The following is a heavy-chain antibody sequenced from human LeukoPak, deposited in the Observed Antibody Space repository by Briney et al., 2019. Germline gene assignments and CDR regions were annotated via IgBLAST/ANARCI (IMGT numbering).Heavy chain of an antibody. CDR2: NYHSGST. CDR1: GGSISSGGYS. CDR3: ARGGYNGAHYYMDV. D-gene: IGHD1-1*01. J-gene: IGHJ6*03. V-gene: IGHV4-30-2*01. Sequence: PSQTLSLTCAISGGSISSGGYSWSWIRQPPGKGLEWIGYNYHSGSTYYNPSLKSRVTISVDRSKNQFSLKLSSVTAADTAVYYCARGGYNGAHYYMDVWGKGTTVTVSS.